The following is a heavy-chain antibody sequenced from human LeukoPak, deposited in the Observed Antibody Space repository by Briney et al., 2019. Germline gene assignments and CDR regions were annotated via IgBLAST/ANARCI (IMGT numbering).Heavy chain of an antibody. CDR2: IYTSGST. J-gene: IGHJ4*02. CDR3: ARERPHYGSGSPGDY. V-gene: IGHV4-61*02. Sequence: PSETLSLTCTVSGGSISSGSYYWSWIRQPAGKGLEWIGRIYTSGSTNYNPSLKSRVTISVDTSKNQFSLKLSSVTAADTAVYYCARERPHYGSGSPGDYWGQGTLVTVSS. D-gene: IGHD3-10*01. CDR1: GGSISSGSYY.